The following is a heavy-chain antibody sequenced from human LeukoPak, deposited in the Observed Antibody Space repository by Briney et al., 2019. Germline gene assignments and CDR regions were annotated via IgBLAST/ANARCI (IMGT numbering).Heavy chain of an antibody. CDR3: ARQFTMVRGVIRYYYMDV. CDR1: GGSFSGYY. Sequence: ASETLSLTCAVYGGSFSGYYWSWIRQPPGKGLXXXXXXXHSGSTNYNPSXXSRVTISVDTSKNQFSLKLSSVTAADTAVYYCARQFTMVRGVIRYYYMDVWGKGTTVTISS. CDR2: XXHSGST. D-gene: IGHD3-10*01. J-gene: IGHJ6*03. V-gene: IGHV4-34*01.